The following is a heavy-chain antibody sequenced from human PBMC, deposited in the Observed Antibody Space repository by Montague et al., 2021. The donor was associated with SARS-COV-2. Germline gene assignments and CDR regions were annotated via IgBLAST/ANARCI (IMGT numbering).Heavy chain of an antibody. Sequence: SETLSLTCNVSDDSIGGYYWSWIRQSPGKGLEWIGYLYYSGSTSINPSLRSRVTISADTSKNQVSLKMTSVTTADTAVYYCARDSGECSRTPSYRPYYYGLAVWGQGTTVTVSS. V-gene: IGHV4-59*01. J-gene: IGHJ6*02. D-gene: IGHD3-16*02. CDR3: ARDSGECSRTPSYRPYYYGLAV. CDR1: DDSIGGYY. CDR2: LYYSGST.